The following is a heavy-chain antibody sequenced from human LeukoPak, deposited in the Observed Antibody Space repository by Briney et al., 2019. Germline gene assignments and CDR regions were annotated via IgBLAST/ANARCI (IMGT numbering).Heavy chain of an antibody. CDR3: AKDRNAWPTNFDS. Sequence: PGGSLVLSFAASGFPFSTYAVNGVRPAPGKGLEWVSAISSSGGTTNYADSVKGRFSISRDNSKNTLYLRMNSLRAEDTAVYYCAKDRNAWPTNFDSWGQGTLVTVSA. D-gene: IGHD5-24*01. J-gene: IGHJ4*02. CDR1: GFPFSTYA. CDR2: ISSSGGTT. V-gene: IGHV3-23*01.